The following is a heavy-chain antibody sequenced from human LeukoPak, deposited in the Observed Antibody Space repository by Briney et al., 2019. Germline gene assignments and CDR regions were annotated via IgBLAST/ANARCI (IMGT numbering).Heavy chain of an antibody. CDR2: IYYSGST. Sequence: PSETLSLTCTVSGGSISSSSYYWGWIRQPPGKGLEWIGSIYYSGSTNYNPSLKSRVTISVDTSKNQFSLKLSSVTAADTAVYYCASLRVYCSGGSCYPAPLDPWGQGTLVTVSS. CDR3: ASLRVYCSGGSCYPAPLDP. J-gene: IGHJ5*02. CDR1: GGSISSSSYY. V-gene: IGHV4-39*07. D-gene: IGHD2-15*01.